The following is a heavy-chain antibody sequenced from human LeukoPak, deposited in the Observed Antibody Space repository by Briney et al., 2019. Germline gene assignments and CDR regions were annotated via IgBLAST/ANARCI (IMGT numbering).Heavy chain of an antibody. CDR1: GYRFTSYD. V-gene: IGHV1-18*04. Sequence: GASVKVSCRASGYRFTSYDISWVRQAPGQGLQWMGVISTYTGNTNYAQSLQDRVTMTTDTSTSTVYMELRSLTSDDTAVYYCARDQKSGLEVLWRYWGQGTLVTVSS. CDR2: ISTYTGNT. CDR3: ARDQKSGLEVLWRY. D-gene: IGHD3-3*01. J-gene: IGHJ4*02.